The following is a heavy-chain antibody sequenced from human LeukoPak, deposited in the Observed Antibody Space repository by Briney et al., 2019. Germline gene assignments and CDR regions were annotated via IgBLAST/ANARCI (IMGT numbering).Heavy chain of an antibody. CDR3: ARLGSSSWHYFDY. CDR2: IYYSGST. CDR1: GRSISSSSYY. V-gene: IGHV4-39*01. Sequence: PSETLSLTCTVSGRSISSSSYYWGWIRQPPGKGLEWIGSIYYSGSTYYNPSLKSRVTISVDTPKNQFSLKLSSVTAADTAVYYCARLGSSSWHYFDYWGQGTLVTVSS. D-gene: IGHD6-13*01. J-gene: IGHJ4*02.